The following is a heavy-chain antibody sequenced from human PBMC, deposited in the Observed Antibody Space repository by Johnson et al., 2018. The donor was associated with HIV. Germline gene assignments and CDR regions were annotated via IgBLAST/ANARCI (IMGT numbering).Heavy chain of an antibody. J-gene: IGHJ3*02. Sequence: VQLVESGGGVVQPGRSLRLSCAASGFTFSSYAMHWVRQAPGKGLEWVAVISYDGSNKYYADSVKGRFTISRDNSKNTLYLQMNSLRAEDTAVYYCARDKGIAASPDAFDIWGQGTVVIVSS. D-gene: IGHD6-6*01. CDR3: ARDKGIAASPDAFDI. V-gene: IGHV3-30*04. CDR1: GFTFSSYA. CDR2: ISYDGSNK.